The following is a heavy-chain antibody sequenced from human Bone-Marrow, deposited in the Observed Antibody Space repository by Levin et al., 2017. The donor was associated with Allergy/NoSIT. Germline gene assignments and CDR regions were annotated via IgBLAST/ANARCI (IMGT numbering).Heavy chain of an antibody. J-gene: IGHJ6*02. D-gene: IGHD5-18*01. Sequence: PGGSLRLSCAASGFTFSSYGMHWVRQAPGKGLEWVAVISYDGSNKYYADSVKGRFSISRDNSKNTLFLQMNSLRAEDTSVYYCAKGTNTGMVQRHYSYYYGMDVWGQGTTVTVSS. V-gene: IGHV3-30*18. CDR1: GFTFSSYG. CDR2: ISYDGSNK. CDR3: AKGTNTGMVQRHYSYYYGMDV.